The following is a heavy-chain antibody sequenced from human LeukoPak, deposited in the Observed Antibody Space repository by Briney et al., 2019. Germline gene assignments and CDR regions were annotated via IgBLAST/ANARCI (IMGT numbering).Heavy chain of an antibody. Sequence: RGSLRLSCAASGFTFSSYSMNWVRQAPGKGLEWVSYISSSSSTIYYADSVKGRFTISRDNAKNSLYLQMNSLRDEDTAVYYCARDGALGYDFWSGYYDAFDIWGQGTMVTVSS. CDR3: ARDGALGYDFWSGYYDAFDI. CDR1: GFTFSSYS. CDR2: ISSSSSTI. V-gene: IGHV3-48*02. D-gene: IGHD3-3*01. J-gene: IGHJ3*02.